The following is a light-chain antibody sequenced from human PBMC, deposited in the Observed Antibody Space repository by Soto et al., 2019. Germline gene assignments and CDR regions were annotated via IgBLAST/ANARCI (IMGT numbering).Light chain of an antibody. V-gene: IGLV1-40*01. CDR1: SSNIGAGYD. CDR3: QSYDSSLSAFYV. CDR2: GNS. Sequence: QSVLTQPRSVSGAPGQRVTISCTGSSSNIGAGYDVHWYQQLPGTAPKLLIYGNSNRPSGVPDRFSGSKSGTSASLAITGLQAEDEADFYCQSYDSSLSAFYVFGTGTKLTVL. J-gene: IGLJ1*01.